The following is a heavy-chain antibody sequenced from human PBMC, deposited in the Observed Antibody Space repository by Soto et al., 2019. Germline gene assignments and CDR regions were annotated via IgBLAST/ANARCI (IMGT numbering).Heavy chain of an antibody. J-gene: IGHJ4*02. CDR3: ARIRITIFGVPTAPFDY. V-gene: IGHV4-4*02. D-gene: IGHD3-3*01. CDR1: GGSISSSNW. Sequence: QVQLQESGPGLVKPSGTLSLTCAVSGGSISSSNWWSWVRQPPGKGLEWIGEIYHSGSTNYNPSLKRRVTISVDKSKNQFSLKLSSVTAADTAVYYCARIRITIFGVPTAPFDYWGQGTLVTVSS. CDR2: IYHSGST.